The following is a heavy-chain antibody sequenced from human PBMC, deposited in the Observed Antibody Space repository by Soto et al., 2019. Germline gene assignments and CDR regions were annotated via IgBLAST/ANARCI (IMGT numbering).Heavy chain of an antibody. D-gene: IGHD2-15*01. V-gene: IGHV1-69*13. J-gene: IGHJ6*02. CDR2: IIPIFGTA. Sequence: SVKVSCKASGGTFSSYAISWVRQAPGQGLEWMGGIIPIFGTANYAQKFQGRVTITADESTSTAYMELSSLRSEDTAVYYCARYCSGGSCYSLFSGYYYGMDVWGQGTTVTVSS. CDR3: ARYCSGGSCYSLFSGYYYGMDV. CDR1: GGTFSSYA.